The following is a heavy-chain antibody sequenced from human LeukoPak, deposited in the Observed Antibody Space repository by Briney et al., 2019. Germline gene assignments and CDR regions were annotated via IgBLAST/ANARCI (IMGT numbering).Heavy chain of an antibody. J-gene: IGHJ4*02. CDR2: IYYSGST. CDR3: ARHYYDSSGYYYDY. V-gene: IGHV4-59*08. CDR1: GGSLSSYY. D-gene: IGHD3-22*01. Sequence: SETLSLTCTVSGGSLSSYYWSWIRQPPGKGLEWMGYIYYSGSTNYNPSLKSRVTISVDTSKNQFSLKLSSVTAAHTAVYYCARHYYDSSGYYYDYWGQGTLVTVSS.